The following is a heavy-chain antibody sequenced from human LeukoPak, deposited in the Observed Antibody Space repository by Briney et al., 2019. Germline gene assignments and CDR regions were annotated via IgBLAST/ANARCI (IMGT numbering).Heavy chain of an antibody. CDR1: GFTFRDSA. J-gene: IGHJ4*02. CDR2: INWNGGST. D-gene: IGHD5-12*01. V-gene: IGHV3-20*04. CDR3: AREIVATICYFDY. Sequence: GGSLRLSCAASGFTFRDSAMSWVRQAPGKGLEWVSGINWNGGSTGYADSVKGRFTISRDNAKNSLYLQMNSLRAEDTALYYYAREIVATICYFDYWGQGTLVTVSS.